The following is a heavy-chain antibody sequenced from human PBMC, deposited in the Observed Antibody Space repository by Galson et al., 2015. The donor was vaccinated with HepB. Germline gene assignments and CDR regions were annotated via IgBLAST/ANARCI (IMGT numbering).Heavy chain of an antibody. D-gene: IGHD3-22*01. CDR2: ISAYNGNT. Sequence: SVKVSCKASGYTFTSYGISWVRQAPGQGLEWMGWISAYNGNTNYAQKLQGRVTMTTDTSTSTAYMELRSLRSDDAAVYYCARDRGAGRYYDSSGYSPRAFDIWGQGTMVTVSS. J-gene: IGHJ3*02. V-gene: IGHV1-18*01. CDR3: ARDRGAGRYYDSSGYSPRAFDI. CDR1: GYTFTSYG.